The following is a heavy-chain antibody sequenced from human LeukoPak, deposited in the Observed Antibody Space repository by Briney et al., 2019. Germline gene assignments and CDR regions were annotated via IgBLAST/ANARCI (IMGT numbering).Heavy chain of an antibody. Sequence: PSETLSLTCAVYGGSFSGYYWSWIRQPPGKGLEWIGEINHSGSTNYNPSLKSRVTISVDTSKNQFSLKLSSVTAAGTAVYYCARGLDYYDSSGPYWYFDLWGRGTLVTVSS. V-gene: IGHV4-34*01. CDR1: GGSFSGYY. CDR2: INHSGST. CDR3: ARGLDYYDSSGPYWYFDL. D-gene: IGHD3-22*01. J-gene: IGHJ2*01.